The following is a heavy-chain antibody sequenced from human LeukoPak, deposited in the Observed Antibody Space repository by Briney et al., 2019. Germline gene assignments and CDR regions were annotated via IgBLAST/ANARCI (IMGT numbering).Heavy chain of an antibody. V-gene: IGHV3-11*04. D-gene: IGHD1-26*01. J-gene: IGHJ4*02. CDR2: ISSSGSTI. CDR1: GFTFSDYY. Sequence: GGSLRLSCAASGFTFSDYYMSWIHQAPGKGLEWVSYISSSGSTIYYAASVKGRFTISRDNAKNSLYLQMNSLRAEDTAVYYCARVRSGSYSFDYWGQGTLVTVSS. CDR3: ARVRSGSYSFDY.